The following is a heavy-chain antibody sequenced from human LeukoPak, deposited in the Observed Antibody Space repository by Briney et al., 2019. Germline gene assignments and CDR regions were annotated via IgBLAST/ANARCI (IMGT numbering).Heavy chain of an antibody. CDR3: ARLTVRGYYDSSGYPSDAFDI. J-gene: IGHJ3*02. CDR2: IYPGDSDT. CDR1: GFSFDSYW. D-gene: IGHD3-22*01. V-gene: IGHV5-51*01. Sequence: GESLKISCKGYGFSFDSYWLGWVRQMPGKGLEWMGIIYPGDSDTRYSPSFQGQVTISADKSISTAYLQWSSLKASDTAMYYCARLTVRGYYDSSGYPSDAFDIWGQGTMVTVSS.